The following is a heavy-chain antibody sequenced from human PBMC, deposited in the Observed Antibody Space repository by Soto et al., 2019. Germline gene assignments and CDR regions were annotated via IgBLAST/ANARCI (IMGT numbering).Heavy chain of an antibody. CDR3: ARVIAAPGAFDI. Sequence: GGSLRLSCVASGFTFSSYSMNWVRQAPGKGLEWVSYISSSSSTIYYADSVKGRFTISRDNAKNSLYLQMNSLRAEDTAVYYCARVIAAPGAFDIWGQGTMVTVSS. CDR2: ISSSSSTI. CDR1: GFTFSSYS. V-gene: IGHV3-48*01. J-gene: IGHJ3*02. D-gene: IGHD6-6*01.